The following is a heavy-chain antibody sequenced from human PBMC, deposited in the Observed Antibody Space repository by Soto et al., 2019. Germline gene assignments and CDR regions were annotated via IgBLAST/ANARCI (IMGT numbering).Heavy chain of an antibody. V-gene: IGHV3-23*01. CDR3: AKDLQWLVRDEYFQH. CDR1: GFTFSSYA. CDR2: ISGSGGST. J-gene: IGHJ1*01. Sequence: GGALRVSCAASGFTFSSYAMSWVRQSPGKGLEWVSAISGSGGSTYYADSVKGRFTISRDNSKNTLYLQMNSLRAEDTAVYYCAKDLQWLVRDEYFQHWGQGTLVTVSS. D-gene: IGHD6-19*01.